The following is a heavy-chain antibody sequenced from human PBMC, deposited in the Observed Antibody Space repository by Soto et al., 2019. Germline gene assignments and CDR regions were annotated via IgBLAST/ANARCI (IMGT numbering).Heavy chain of an antibody. CDR2: ISGSGGST. V-gene: IGHV3-23*01. Sequence: PGGSLRLSCAASGFTFSSYAMSWARQAPGKGLEWVSAISGSGGSTYYADSVKGRFTISRDNSKNTLYLQMNSLRAEDTAVYYCAKVRGSGGSRYFDYWGQGTLVTVSS. J-gene: IGHJ4*02. CDR1: GFTFSSYA. D-gene: IGHD2-15*01. CDR3: AKVRGSGGSRYFDY.